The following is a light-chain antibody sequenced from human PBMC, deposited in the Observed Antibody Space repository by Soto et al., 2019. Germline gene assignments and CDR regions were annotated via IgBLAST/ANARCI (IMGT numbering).Light chain of an antibody. V-gene: IGKV1-5*01. CDR1: QSISGW. J-gene: IGKJ1*01. Sequence: DIQVTQSPSALSAFVGDRVTITCRASQSISGWLAWYQQTPGKAPKLLIFDASSLETGVPSRFSGGGSGTEFTLTITSLQPDDFANYYCQQYSSYPSTFGQGTKVDIK. CDR2: DAS. CDR3: QQYSSYPST.